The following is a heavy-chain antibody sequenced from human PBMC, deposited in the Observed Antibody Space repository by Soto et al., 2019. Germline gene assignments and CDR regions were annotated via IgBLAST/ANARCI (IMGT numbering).Heavy chain of an antibody. CDR1: GGSFSKHY. CDR2: INHSGST. CDR3: ARGEGRLVGTSFHS. J-gene: IGHJ5*01. Sequence: SLTCNVYGGSFSKHYWNWIRQPPGKGLEWLGEINHSGSTNYNPSLESRVTISLDTSKTQFSLKLTSVTAADTALFYCARGEGRLVGTSFHSWGQATLVTVFS. D-gene: IGHD1-7*01. V-gene: IGHV4-34*01.